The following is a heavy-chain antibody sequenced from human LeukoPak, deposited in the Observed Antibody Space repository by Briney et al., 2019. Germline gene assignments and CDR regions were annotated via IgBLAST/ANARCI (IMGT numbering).Heavy chain of an antibody. CDR1: GFTFSSYA. V-gene: IGHV3-64*01. D-gene: IGHD4-11*01. Sequence: PGGSLRLSCAASGFTFSSYAMHWVRQAPGKGLEYVSAIRSNGGSTYYANSVKGRFTISRDNSKNTLYLQMGSLRAEDMAVYYCARGPYSTPLDYWGQGTLVTVSS. J-gene: IGHJ4*02. CDR2: IRSNGGST. CDR3: ARGPYSTPLDY.